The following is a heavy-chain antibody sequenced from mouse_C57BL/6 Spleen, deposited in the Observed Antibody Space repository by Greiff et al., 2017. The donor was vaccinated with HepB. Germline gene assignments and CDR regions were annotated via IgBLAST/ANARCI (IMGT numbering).Heavy chain of an antibody. Sequence: EVKLQESGGGLVKPGGSLKLSCAASGFTFSDYGMHWVRQAPEKGLEWVAYISSGRSTIYYADTVKGRVTISRDNAKNTLFLQMTSLRSEDTAMYYCARGRLRYPFDYWGQGTTLTVAS. CDR1: GFTFSDYG. J-gene: IGHJ2*01. CDR3: ARGRLRYPFDY. V-gene: IGHV5-17*01. CDR2: ISSGRSTI. D-gene: IGHD1-1*01.